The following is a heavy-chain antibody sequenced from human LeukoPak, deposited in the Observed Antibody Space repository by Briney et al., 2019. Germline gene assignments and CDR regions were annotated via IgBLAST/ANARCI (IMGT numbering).Heavy chain of an antibody. J-gene: IGHJ4*02. V-gene: IGHV4-59*01. CDR2: IHYSGST. CDR3: ARGTESSSWFSAH. CDR1: GASITSYY. D-gene: IGHD6-13*01. Sequence: PSETLSLTCTVSGASITSYYWSWIRQPPGKGLEWIGYIHYSGSTNNNPSLKSRVTMSVDTSKNQFSLRLSSVTAADTAVYFCARGTESSSWFSAHWGQGTLVTVSS.